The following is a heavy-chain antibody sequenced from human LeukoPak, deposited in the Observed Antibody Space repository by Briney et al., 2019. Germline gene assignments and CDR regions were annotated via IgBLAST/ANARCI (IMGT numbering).Heavy chain of an antibody. CDR1: GLSFSDYD. V-gene: IGHV3-21*01. J-gene: IGHJ1*01. CDR3: GRAFPPLRTSSAGDL. CDR2: ISGRSSHV. D-gene: IGHD3-16*01. Sequence: PGGSLRLSCSASGLSFSDYDMNWARQAPGKGLEWVSAISGRSSHVYYGESVKGRFTISRDNAKNSLYLQLDSLGVEDTAVYYCGRAFPPLRTSSAGDLWGQGTLVTVSS.